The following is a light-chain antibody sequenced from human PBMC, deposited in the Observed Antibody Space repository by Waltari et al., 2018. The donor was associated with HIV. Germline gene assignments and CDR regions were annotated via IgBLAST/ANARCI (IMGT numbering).Light chain of an antibody. J-gene: IGKJ4*01. CDR3: QQSYSTPLT. Sequence: DIQMTQSPSSLSASIGDTVTITYRASQSISEYLNWYQETPGNAPKLLIYVASSLQIGVPSRFSGSGSGTDFTLTISNLQPEDFATYFCQQSYSTPLTFGAGTKVEIK. CDR1: QSISEY. CDR2: VAS. V-gene: IGKV1-39*01.